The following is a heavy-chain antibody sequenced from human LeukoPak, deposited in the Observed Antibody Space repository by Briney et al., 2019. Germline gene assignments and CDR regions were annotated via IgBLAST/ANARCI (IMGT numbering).Heavy chain of an antibody. J-gene: IGHJ4*02. CDR1: GGSISSGGYY. CDR3: ARTDTAMAPFDY. CDR2: IYYSGST. Sequence: SQTLSLTCTVSGGSISSGGYYWSWICQHPGKGLEWIGYIYYSGSTYYNPSLKSRVTISVDTSKNQFSLKLSSVTAADTAVYYCARTDTAMAPFDYWGQGTLVTVSS. V-gene: IGHV4-31*03. D-gene: IGHD5-18*01.